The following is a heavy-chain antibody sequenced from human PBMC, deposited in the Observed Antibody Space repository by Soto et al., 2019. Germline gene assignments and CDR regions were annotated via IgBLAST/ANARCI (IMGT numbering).Heavy chain of an antibody. CDR3: ARMGGTTVTTNYYYGMDV. J-gene: IGHJ6*02. CDR2: INHSGST. D-gene: IGHD4-4*01. V-gene: IGHV4-34*01. Sequence: SETLSLTCAVYGGSFSGYYWSWIRQPPGKGLEWIGEINHSGSTNYNPSLKSRVTISVDTSKNQISLKLSSVTAADTAVYYCARMGGTTVTTNYYYGMDVWGQGTTVTVSS. CDR1: GGSFSGYY.